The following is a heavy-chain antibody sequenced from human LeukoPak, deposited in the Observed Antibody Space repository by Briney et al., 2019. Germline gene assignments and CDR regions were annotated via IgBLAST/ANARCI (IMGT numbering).Heavy chain of an antibody. CDR3: ARAEATYSSSWYYYYYGMDV. CDR1: GYTFTSYA. J-gene: IGHJ6*02. Sequence: ASVKVSCKASGYTFTSYAMNWVRQAPGQGLEWMGWINTNTGNPTYAQGFTGRFVFSLDTSVSTAYLQISSLKAEDTAVYYCARAEATYSSSWYYYYYGMDVWGQGTTVTVSS. CDR2: INTNTGNP. D-gene: IGHD6-13*01. V-gene: IGHV7-4-1*02.